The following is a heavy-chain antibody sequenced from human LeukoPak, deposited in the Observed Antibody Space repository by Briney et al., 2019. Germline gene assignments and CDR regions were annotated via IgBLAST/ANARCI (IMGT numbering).Heavy chain of an antibody. J-gene: IGHJ4*02. CDR1: GGSISSYY. CDR2: IYYSGST. Sequence: PSETLSLTCTVSGGSISSYYWSWIRQPPGKGLEWIGYIYYSGSTNYNPSLKSRVTISVDTSKNQVSLKLSSVTAADTAVYYCARHSSSWDDFDYWGQGTLVTVSS. D-gene: IGHD2-15*01. CDR3: ARHSSSWDDFDY. V-gene: IGHV4-59*08.